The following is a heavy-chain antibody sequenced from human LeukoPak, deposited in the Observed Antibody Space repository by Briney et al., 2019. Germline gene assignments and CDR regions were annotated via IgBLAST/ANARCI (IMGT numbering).Heavy chain of an antibody. V-gene: IGHV3-74*01. Sequence: GGSLRLSCAASGFTFSSYWMSWVRQAPGKGLVWVSRINSDGSSTSYADSVKGRFTISRDNAKNTLYLQMNSLRAEDTAVYYCARVGYGDYWFDPWGQGTLVTVSS. CDR1: GFTFSSYW. CDR3: ARVGYGDYWFDP. CDR2: INSDGSST. D-gene: IGHD4-17*01. J-gene: IGHJ5*02.